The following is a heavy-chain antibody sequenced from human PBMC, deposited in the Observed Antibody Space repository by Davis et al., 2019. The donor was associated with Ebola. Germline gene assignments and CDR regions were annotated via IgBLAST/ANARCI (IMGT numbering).Heavy chain of an antibody. V-gene: IGHV3-23*01. J-gene: IGHJ6*04. D-gene: IGHD2-2*01. Sequence: GESLKISCAASGFTFSSYAMSWVRQAPGKGLEWVSAISGSGGSTYYADSVKGRFTISRDNSKKTLYLQMNSLRAEDTAVYYCARMPLDYYYGMDVWGKGTTVTVSS. CDR1: GFTFSSYA. CDR2: ISGSGGST. CDR3: ARMPLDYYYGMDV.